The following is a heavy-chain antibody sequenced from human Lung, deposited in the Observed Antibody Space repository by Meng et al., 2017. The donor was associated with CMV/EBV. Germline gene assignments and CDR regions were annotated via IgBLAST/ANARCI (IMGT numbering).Heavy chain of an antibody. V-gene: IGHV3-11*04. D-gene: IGHD6-6*01. CDR2: ISSTGSSI. J-gene: IGHJ6*02. CDR3: ARDPRPSAYYFGMDV. CDR1: GFSFSDYY. Sequence: GESLKISCAASGFSFSDYYMSWIRQAPGKGLEWVSYISSTGSSIYYADSVKGRFTISRDNAKNSLYLQMNSLRAEDTAMYYCARDPRPSAYYFGMDVWGQGTTVTVSS.